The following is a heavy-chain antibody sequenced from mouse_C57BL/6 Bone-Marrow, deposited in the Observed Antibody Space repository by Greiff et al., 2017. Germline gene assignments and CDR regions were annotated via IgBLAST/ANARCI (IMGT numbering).Heavy chain of an antibody. CDR1: GFTFSSYA. CDR2: ISDGGSYT. Sequence: EVQLQESGGGLVKPGGSLKLSCAASGFTFSSYAMSWVRQTLEKRLEWVATISDGGSYTYYPDNVKGRFTISRDNAKNNLYLQMSHLKSEDTAMYYCARSWFAYWGQGTLVTVSA. V-gene: IGHV5-4*01. CDR3: ARSWFAY. J-gene: IGHJ3*01.